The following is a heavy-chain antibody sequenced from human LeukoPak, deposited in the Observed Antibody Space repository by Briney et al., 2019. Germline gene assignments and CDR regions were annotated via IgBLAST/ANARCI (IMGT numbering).Heavy chain of an antibody. CDR1: GFTFSSYA. V-gene: IGHV3-30-3*01. Sequence: GGSLRLSCAASGFTFSSYAMHWVRQAPGKGLEWVAVISYDGSNKYYADSVKGRFTISRDNSKNTLYLQMNSLRAEDTAVYYCARGKVVPAATWFDPWGQGTLVTVSS. D-gene: IGHD2-2*01. CDR3: ARGKVVPAATWFDP. J-gene: IGHJ5*02. CDR2: ISYDGSNK.